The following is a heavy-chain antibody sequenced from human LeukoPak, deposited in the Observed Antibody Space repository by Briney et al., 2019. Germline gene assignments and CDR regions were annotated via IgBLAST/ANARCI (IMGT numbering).Heavy chain of an antibody. D-gene: IGHD2-8*02. V-gene: IGHV3-30*02. J-gene: IGHJ4*02. CDR2: IRYDGSNK. CDR1: GFTFSSYG. Sequence: GGSLRISCAASGFTFSSYGMHWVRQAPGKGLEWVAFIRYDGSNKYYVDSVKGRFTISRDNSKNTLYLQMNSLRVEDTAVYHCAKDLWSPSDYWGQGTLVTVSS. CDR3: AKDLWSPSDY.